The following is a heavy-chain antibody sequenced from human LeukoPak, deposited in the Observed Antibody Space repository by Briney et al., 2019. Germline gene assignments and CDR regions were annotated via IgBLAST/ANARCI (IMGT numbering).Heavy chain of an antibody. Sequence: ASVKVSCKASGYTFTGYYMHWVRQAPGQGLEWMGRINPNSGCTNYAQKFHGRVTMTRDTSISTPYMEMSRRRSEDTAVYYCARAYSSGWYRDFDYWGKGTLVTVSS. J-gene: IGHJ4*02. V-gene: IGHV1-2*06. CDR2: INPNSGCT. D-gene: IGHD6-19*01. CDR3: ARAYSSGWYRDFDY. CDR1: GYTFTGYY.